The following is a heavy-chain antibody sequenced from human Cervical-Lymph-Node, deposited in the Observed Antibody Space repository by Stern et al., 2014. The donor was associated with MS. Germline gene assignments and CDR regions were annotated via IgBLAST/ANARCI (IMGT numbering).Heavy chain of an antibody. CDR1: GFTFSNYN. D-gene: IGHD1-26*01. CDR2: ISSHGTTI. CDR3: ARDARGPYLGDWFDP. J-gene: IGHJ5*02. V-gene: IGHV3-48*01. Sequence: EMQLEESGGGLVQPGGTLRLSCEASGFTFSNYNMNWARQAPGKGLEWVAPISSHGTTIFYADSVKVRFTISRDNAKNSVFLQMNSLRSEDTAFYYCARDARGPYLGDWFDPWGQGTLVTVSS.